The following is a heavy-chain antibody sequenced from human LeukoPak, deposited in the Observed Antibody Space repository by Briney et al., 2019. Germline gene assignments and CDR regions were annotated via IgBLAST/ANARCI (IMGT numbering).Heavy chain of an antibody. V-gene: IGHV3-23*01. J-gene: IGHJ4*02. CDR1: GFTFSIYA. Sequence: PGGSLRLSCAASGFTFSIYAMSWVRQAPGKGLEWVSGISGSGGSTYYADSVKCRFTISRDNSKNTLFLQMNSLRAEDAAVYYCAKGHRYCTSGNCNSAVDYWGQGTLVTVSS. CDR3: AKGHRYCTSGNCNSAVDY. CDR2: ISGSGGST. D-gene: IGHD2-15*01.